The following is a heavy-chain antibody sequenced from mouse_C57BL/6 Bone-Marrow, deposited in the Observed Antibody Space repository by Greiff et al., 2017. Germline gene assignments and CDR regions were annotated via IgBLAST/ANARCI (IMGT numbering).Heavy chain of an antibody. CDR1: GYTFTTYP. V-gene: IGHV1-47*01. J-gene: IGHJ2*01. CDR2: FHPYNDDT. Sequence: QVQLKQSGAELVKPGASVKMSCKASGYTFTTYPIEWMKQNHGKRLEWIGNFHPYNDDTKYNEKFKGKATSTVEKYSNTVYLELSRLTSDDSAVYYCARSSTFFYYLDYWGEGTTHRVST. D-gene: IGHD5-1*01. CDR3: ARSSTFFYYLDY.